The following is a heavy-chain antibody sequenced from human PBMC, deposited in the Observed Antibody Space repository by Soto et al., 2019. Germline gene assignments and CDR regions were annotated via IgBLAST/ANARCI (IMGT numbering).Heavy chain of an antibody. CDR2: IIPISATP. D-gene: IGHD3-10*01. CDR3: ASDWATGCGNRYYPFYGMDV. Sequence: QVQLVQSGAEVKMPGSSVKVSCKASGGTFSSYAISWVRQAPGPGLEWMGGIIPISATPNYAQQFQGRVTITADESRSTAYMELSSLRFEDTAVYYCASDWATGCGNRYYPFYGMDVWGQGTTVTVSS. J-gene: IGHJ6*02. V-gene: IGHV1-69*01. CDR1: GGTFSSYA.